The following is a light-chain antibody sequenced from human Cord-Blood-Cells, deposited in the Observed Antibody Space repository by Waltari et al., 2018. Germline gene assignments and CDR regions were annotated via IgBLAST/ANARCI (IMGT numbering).Light chain of an antibody. Sequence: EIVLTQSPGTLSLSPGERATLSCRASQSVSSSYLAWYQQKPGQAPRLLIYGASSRATGIPDRFSGSGSGTDFTLTISRRDPEDFAVYYCQQYGSSHMYAFGQGTKLEIK. CDR1: QSVSSSY. CDR2: GAS. J-gene: IGKJ2*01. V-gene: IGKV3-20*01. CDR3: QQYGSSHMYA.